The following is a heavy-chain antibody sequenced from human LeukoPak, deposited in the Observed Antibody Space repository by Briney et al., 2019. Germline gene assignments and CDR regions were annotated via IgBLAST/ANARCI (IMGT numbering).Heavy chain of an antibody. J-gene: IGHJ4*02. D-gene: IGHD3-10*01. CDR3: ARRRYYYASGTYSRYFDY. V-gene: IGHV4-39*01. CDR2: INYIGST. Sequence: PSETLSLTCTVSGGSISSSNYYWGWIRQPPGNGLEWIGSINYIGSTYYNPSLKSRVTISVDTSKNQFSLKLSSVTAADTAVYYCARRRYYYASGTYSRYFDYWGQGTLVTVSS. CDR1: GGSISSSNYY.